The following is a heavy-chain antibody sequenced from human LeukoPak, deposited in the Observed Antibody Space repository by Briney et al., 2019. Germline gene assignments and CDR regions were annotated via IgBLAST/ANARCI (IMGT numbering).Heavy chain of an antibody. D-gene: IGHD5-12*01. CDR2: IYSGGST. V-gene: IGHV3-53*01. CDR3: ARGSGGYSGYADY. J-gene: IGHJ4*02. CDR1: GFTVSSNY. Sequence: GGSLRLSCAASGFTVSSNYMSWVRQAPGKGLEWVSGIYSGGSTYYADSVKGRFTISRDYSKNTLYLQMNSLRAEDTAVYYCARGSGGYSGYADYWGQGTLVTVAS.